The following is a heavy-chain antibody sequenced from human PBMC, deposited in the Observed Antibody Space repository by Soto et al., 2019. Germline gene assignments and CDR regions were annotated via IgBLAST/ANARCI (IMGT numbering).Heavy chain of an antibody. J-gene: IGHJ5*02. CDR1: GFSLSTSGVG. D-gene: IGHD1-26*01. CDR2: IYWDDDK. CDR3: AHEGATTVPARVNWFDP. V-gene: IGHV2-5*02. Sequence: ESGPTLVNPTQTLTLTCTFSGFSLSTSGVGVGWIRQPPGKALEWLALIYWDDDKRYSPSLKSRLTITKDTSKNQVVLTMTNMDPVDTATYYCAHEGATTVPARVNWFDPWGQGTLVTVSS.